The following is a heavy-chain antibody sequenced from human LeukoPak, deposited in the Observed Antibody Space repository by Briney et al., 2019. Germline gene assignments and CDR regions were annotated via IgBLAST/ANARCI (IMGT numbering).Heavy chain of an antibody. J-gene: IGHJ4*02. CDR1: GYTFTSYG. V-gene: IGHV1-18*01. D-gene: IGHD3-22*01. CDR2: ISAYNGNT. CDR3: ARVRTRVTMIVVVIDY. Sequence: GASVKVSCKASGYTFTSYGISWVRQAPGQGLEWMGWISAYNGNTNYAQKLQGRVTMTTDTSTSTAYMELRSLRSDDAAVYYCARVRTRVTMIVVVIDYWGQGTLDTVSS.